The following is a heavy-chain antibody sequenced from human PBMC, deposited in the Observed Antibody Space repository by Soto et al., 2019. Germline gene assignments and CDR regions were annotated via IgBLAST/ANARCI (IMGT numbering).Heavy chain of an antibody. D-gene: IGHD2-2*01. CDR1: GFTFSSYA. V-gene: IGHV3-23*01. J-gene: IGHJ3*02. CDR3: AKGVLYCSSTSCFLCDI. CDR2: ISGSGGST. Sequence: EVQLLESGGGLVQPGGSLKLSCAASGFTFSSYAMSWVRQAPGKGLEWVSAISGSGGSTYYADSVKGRFTISRDNSKNTLYLQMNSLRAEDTAVYYCAKGVLYCSSTSCFLCDIWGQGTMVTVSS.